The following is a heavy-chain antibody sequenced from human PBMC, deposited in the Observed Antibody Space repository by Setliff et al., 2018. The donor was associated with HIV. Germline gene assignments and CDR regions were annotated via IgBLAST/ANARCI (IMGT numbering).Heavy chain of an antibody. CDR2: NIPIFGTA. V-gene: IGHV1-69*13. J-gene: IGHJ4*02. D-gene: IGHD2-21*01. CDR1: GGTFSSYA. CDR3: ARVTHCGGSSNFDY. Sequence: SVKVSCKASGGTFSSYAISWVRQAPGQGLEWMGGNIPIFGTANYAQKFQGRVTITADESTSTAYMELSSLRSEDTAVYYCARVTHCGGSSNFDYWGQGTQVTVSS.